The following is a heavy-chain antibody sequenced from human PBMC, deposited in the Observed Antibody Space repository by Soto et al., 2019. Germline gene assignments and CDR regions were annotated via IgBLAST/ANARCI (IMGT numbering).Heavy chain of an antibody. CDR3: AKDRDYYDSSGDFDY. V-gene: IGHV3-30*18. Sequence: GGSLRLSCAASGFTFSSYGMHWVRQAPGKGLEWVAVISYDGSNKYYADSVKGRFTTSRDNSKNTLYLQMNSLRAEDTAVYYCAKDRDYYDSSGDFDYWGQGTLVTVSS. CDR1: GFTFSSYG. CDR2: ISYDGSNK. D-gene: IGHD3-22*01. J-gene: IGHJ4*02.